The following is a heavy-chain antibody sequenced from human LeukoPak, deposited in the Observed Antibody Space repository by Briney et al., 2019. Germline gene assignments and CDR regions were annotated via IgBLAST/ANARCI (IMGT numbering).Heavy chain of an antibody. CDR3: ARTDRGWQQGGQLAFDY. J-gene: IGHJ4*02. CDR1: GFTFSSYW. V-gene: IGHV3-7*01. CDR2: IKQDGSEK. Sequence: QPGGSLRLSCAASGFTFSSYWVSWVRQAPGKGLEWVANIKQDGSEKYYVDSVKGRFTISRDNPKNSLYLQMNSLRAEDTAVYYCARTDRGWQQGGQLAFDYWGQGTLVTVSS. D-gene: IGHD6-13*01.